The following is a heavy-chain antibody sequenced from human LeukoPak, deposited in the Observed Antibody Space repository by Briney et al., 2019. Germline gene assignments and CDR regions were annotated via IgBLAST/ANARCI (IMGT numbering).Heavy chain of an antibody. CDR2: ISSSSSYI. Sequence: GGSLRLSCAASGFTFSSYSMNWVRQAPGKGLEWVSSISSSSSYIYYADSVKGRFTISRDNAKNSLYLQMNSLRAEDTAVYHCARVLYRSSPFDYWGQGTLVTVSS. D-gene: IGHD6-6*01. CDR3: ARVLYRSSPFDY. V-gene: IGHV3-21*06. J-gene: IGHJ4*02. CDR1: GFTFSSYS.